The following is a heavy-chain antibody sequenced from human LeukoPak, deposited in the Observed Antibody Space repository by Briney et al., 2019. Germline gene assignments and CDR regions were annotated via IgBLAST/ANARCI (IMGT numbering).Heavy chain of an antibody. D-gene: IGHD3-10*01. J-gene: IGHJ4*02. V-gene: IGHV1-2*02. CDR1: GYTFTGYY. CDR2: INPNSGGT. CDR3: ARGPYHGSGRRGYYFDY. Sequence: GASVKVSCKASGYTFTGYYMHWVRQAPGQGLEWMGWINPNSGGTNYAQKFQGRVTMTRDTSISTAYMELSRLRSDDTAVYYCARGPYHGSGRRGYYFDYWGQGTLVTVSS.